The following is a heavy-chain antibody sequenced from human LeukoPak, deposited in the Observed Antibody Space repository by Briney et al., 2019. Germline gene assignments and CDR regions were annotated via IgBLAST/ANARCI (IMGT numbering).Heavy chain of an antibody. V-gene: IGHV4-31*03. Sequence: SETLSLTCTVSGGSISSGGYYWSWIRQHPGKGLEWIGYIYYSGSTYYNPSLKSRVTISVDTSKNRFSLKLSSVTAADTAVYYCARDPAWYFDLWGRGTLVTVSS. J-gene: IGHJ2*01. CDR1: GGSISSGGYY. CDR2: IYYSGST. CDR3: ARDPAWYFDL. D-gene: IGHD2-15*01.